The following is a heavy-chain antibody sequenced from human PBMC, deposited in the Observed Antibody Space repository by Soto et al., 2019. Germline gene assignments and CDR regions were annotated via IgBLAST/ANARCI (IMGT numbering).Heavy chain of an antibody. Sequence: GGSLRLSCAASGFTFSSYWMHWVRQAPGKGLVWVSRINSDGSSTSYADSVKGRFTISRDNAKNTLYLQMNSLRAEDTAVYYCARGIAAPKNCYYYYGMDVWGQGTTVTVSS. CDR2: INSDGSST. V-gene: IGHV3-74*01. CDR3: ARGIAAPKNCYYYYGMDV. D-gene: IGHD6-6*01. CDR1: GFTFSSYW. J-gene: IGHJ6*02.